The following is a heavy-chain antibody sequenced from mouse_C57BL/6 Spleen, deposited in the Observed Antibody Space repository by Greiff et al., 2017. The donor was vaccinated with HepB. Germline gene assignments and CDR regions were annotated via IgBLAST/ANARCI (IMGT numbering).Heavy chain of an antibody. Sequence: VQLQQPGAELVKPGASVKLSCKASGYTFTSYWMHWVKQRPGQGLEWIGMIHPNSGSTNYNEKFKSKATLTVDKTSSTAYMQLSSLTSEDTAVYYCARSGATRDSFDNGGKGTTLTVS. D-gene: IGHD3-1*01. CDR2: IHPNSGST. CDR3: ARSGATRDSFDN. CDR1: GYTFTSYW. J-gene: IGHJ2*01. V-gene: IGHV1-64*01.